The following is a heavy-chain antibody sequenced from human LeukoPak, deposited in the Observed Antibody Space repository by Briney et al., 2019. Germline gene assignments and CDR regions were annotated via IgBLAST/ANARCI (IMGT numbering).Heavy chain of an antibody. CDR3: ATAHPPKYYYDSSGYYYFDY. D-gene: IGHD3-22*01. V-gene: IGHV1-8*01. CDR1: GFTFTNYD. CDR2: MNPINGNT. Sequence: GASVKVSCKATGFTFTNYDINWVRQATGQGLEWMGWMNPINGNTGYAQKFQGRVTMTEDTSTDTAYMELSSLRSEDTAVYYCATAHPPKYYYDSSGYYYFDYWGQGTLVTVSS. J-gene: IGHJ4*02.